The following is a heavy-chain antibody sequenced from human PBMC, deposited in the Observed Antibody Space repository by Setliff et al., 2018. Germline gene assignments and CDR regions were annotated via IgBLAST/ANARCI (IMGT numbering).Heavy chain of an antibody. CDR1: GFTFSTYW. J-gene: IGHJ6*02. CDR3: ARGHYGLDV. Sequence: TGGSLRLSCAASGFTFSTYWMSWVRQAPGKGLEWVANIKQDGGEKFYVDSVKGQFTISRDNAKNSLYLQMDSLRGEDTAVYYCARGHYGLDVWGQGTPVTVSS. V-gene: IGHV3-7*01. CDR2: IKQDGGEK.